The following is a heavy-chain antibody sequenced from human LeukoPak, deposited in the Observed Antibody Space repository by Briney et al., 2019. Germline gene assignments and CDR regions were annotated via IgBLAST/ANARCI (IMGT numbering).Heavy chain of an antibody. CDR2: ISGSGGST. D-gene: IGHD3-10*01. V-gene: IGHV3-23*01. CDR3: AKVMTRTMVRGVPPSDY. J-gene: IGHJ4*02. CDR1: GFTFSSYA. Sequence: GGSLRLSCAASGFTFSSYAMSWIRQAPGKGLEWVSAISGSGGSTYYADPVKGRFTISRDNSKNALYLQMNSLRAEDTAVYYCAKVMTRTMVRGVPPSDYWGQGTLVTVSS.